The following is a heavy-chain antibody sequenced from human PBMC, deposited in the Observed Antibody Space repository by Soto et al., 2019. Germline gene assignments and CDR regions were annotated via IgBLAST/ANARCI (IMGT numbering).Heavy chain of an antibody. V-gene: IGHV1-69*04. CDR2: IIPILGIA. CDR3: ARDFRYCSGGSCYSA. Sequence: SVKVSCKASGGTFSSYTISWVRQAPGQGLEWMGRIIPILGIANYAQKFQGRVTITADKSTSTAYMELSSLRSEDTAVYYCARDFRYCSGGSCYSAWGQGTLVTVSS. J-gene: IGHJ5*02. CDR1: GGTFSSYT. D-gene: IGHD2-15*01.